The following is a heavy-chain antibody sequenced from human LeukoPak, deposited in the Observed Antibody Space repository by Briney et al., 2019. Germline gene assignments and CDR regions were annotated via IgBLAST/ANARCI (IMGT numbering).Heavy chain of an antibody. CDR3: TTYGDYEGLIDY. CDR1: GFTLSNVW. V-gene: IGHV3-15*01. D-gene: IGHD4-17*01. Sequence: GGSLRLSCAASGFTLSNVWMSWVRQAPGKGLEWVGRIKSKTDGGTTDYAAPVKGRFTISRDDSKNTLYLQMNSLKTEDTAVYYCTTYGDYEGLIDYWGQGTLVTASS. J-gene: IGHJ4*02. CDR2: IKSKTDGGTT.